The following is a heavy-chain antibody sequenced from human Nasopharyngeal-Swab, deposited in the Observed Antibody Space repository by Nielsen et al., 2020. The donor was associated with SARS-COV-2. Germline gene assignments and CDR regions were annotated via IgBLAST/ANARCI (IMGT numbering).Heavy chain of an antibody. J-gene: IGHJ3*02. CDR2: ISSSSSYT. CDR3: ARAGSSWCNAFDI. V-gene: IGHV3-11*05. D-gene: IGHD6-13*01. Sequence: WIRQPPGKGLEWVSYISSSSSYTNYADSVKGRFTISRDNAKNSLYLQMNSLRAEDTAVYYCARAGSSWCNAFDIWGQGTMVTVSS.